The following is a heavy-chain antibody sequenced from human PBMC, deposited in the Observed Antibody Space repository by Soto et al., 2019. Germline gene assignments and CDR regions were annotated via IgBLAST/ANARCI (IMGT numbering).Heavy chain of an antibody. CDR3: AREPRPFTIFGVVTTNNNWFEP. Sequence: QVQLQESGPGLVKPSGTLSLTCAVSGGSISSSNWWSWVRQPPGKGLEWIGEIYHSGSTNYNPSPTSRVTISVDKSKIQFSLKLSSVTAADTAVYYCAREPRPFTIFGVVTTNNNWFEPWCQGTLVNVSS. CDR1: GGSISSSNW. CDR2: IYHSGST. J-gene: IGHJ5*02. D-gene: IGHD3-3*01. V-gene: IGHV4-4*02.